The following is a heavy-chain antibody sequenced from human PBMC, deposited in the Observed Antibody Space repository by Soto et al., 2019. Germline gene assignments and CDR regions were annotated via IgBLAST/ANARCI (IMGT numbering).Heavy chain of an antibody. D-gene: IGHD2-2*01. J-gene: IGHJ5*02. CDR2: INPNSGGT. Sequence: ASVKVSCKVSGYTFTAYQMHWVRQAPGQGLEWMGWINPNSGGTNYEQKFQGRVSMTTDTSTTTAYMELRSLRSDDTAVYYCARVVPGAEAWFGPWGQGTLVTVSS. V-gene: IGHV1-2*02. CDR1: GYTFTAYQ. CDR3: ARVVPGAEAWFGP.